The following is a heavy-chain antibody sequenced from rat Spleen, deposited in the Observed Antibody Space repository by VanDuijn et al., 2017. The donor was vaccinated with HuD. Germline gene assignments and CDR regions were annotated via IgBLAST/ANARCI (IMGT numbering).Heavy chain of an antibody. Sequence: EVQLVETGGGLVQPGRSLKLSCVASGFTFSSYWMYWIRQAPGKGLEWIASISNTGGSTYYLDSVKGRFTISRDNAKSTLYLQMNSLRSEDTATYYCARRGYVGYFDYWGQGVMVTVSS. V-gene: IGHV5-31*01. D-gene: IGHD4-3*01. CDR2: ISNTGGST. CDR3: ARRGYVGYFDY. J-gene: IGHJ2*01. CDR1: GFTFSSYW.